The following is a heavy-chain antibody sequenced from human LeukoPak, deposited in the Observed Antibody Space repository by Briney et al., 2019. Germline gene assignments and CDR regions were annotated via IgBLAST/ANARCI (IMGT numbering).Heavy chain of an antibody. Sequence: GGSLRLSCAASGFTFSSYGMSWVRQAPGKGLEWVSAISGSGGSTYYADSVKGRFTISRDNSKNTLYLQMNSLRAEDTAVYYCAKDGPPRDYGDYYFDYWGQGTLVTVSS. D-gene: IGHD4-17*01. V-gene: IGHV3-23*01. CDR3: AKDGPPRDYGDYYFDY. CDR1: GFTFSSYG. J-gene: IGHJ4*02. CDR2: ISGSGGST.